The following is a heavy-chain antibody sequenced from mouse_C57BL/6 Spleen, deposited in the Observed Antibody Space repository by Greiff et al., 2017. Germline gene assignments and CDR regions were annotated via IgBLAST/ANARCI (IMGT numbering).Heavy chain of an antibody. Sequence: QVQLQQPGAELVRPGTSVKLSCKASGYTFTSYWMHWVKQRPGQGLEWIGVIDPSDSYTNYNQKFKGKATLTVDTSSSTAYMQLSSLTSEDSAVYYCARGKGDAMDYWGQGTSVTVSS. CDR2: IDPSDSYT. J-gene: IGHJ4*01. V-gene: IGHV1-59*01. CDR1: GYTFTSYW. CDR3: ARGKGDAMDY.